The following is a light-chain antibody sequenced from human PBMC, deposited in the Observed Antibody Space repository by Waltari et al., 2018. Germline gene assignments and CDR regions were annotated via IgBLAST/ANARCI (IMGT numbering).Light chain of an antibody. CDR2: EVT. J-gene: IGLJ1*01. CDR3: CSHAGSSIYV. CDR1: RSAVGRYNV. Sequence: QSALNQPASVSGSPGPSLTISCTGTRSAVGRYNVLPWKQQHPGKPPKLMIYEVTERPSGVSNRFSGSKSDNTASLTISGLQAEDEADYYCCSHAGSSIYVFGTGTKVTIL. V-gene: IGLV2-23*02.